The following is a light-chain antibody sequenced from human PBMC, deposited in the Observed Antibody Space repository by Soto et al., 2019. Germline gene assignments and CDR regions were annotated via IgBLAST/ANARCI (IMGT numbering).Light chain of an antibody. CDR1: QSISSY. CDR3: QQSYSTPRALT. CDR2: AAS. V-gene: IGKV1-39*01. J-gene: IGKJ4*01. Sequence: DIQMTQSPSSLSASVVDRVTITFRASQSISSYLNWYQQKPGKAPKLLIYAASSLQSGVPSRFSGSGSGTDFTLTISSLQPEDFATYYCQQSYSTPRALTFGGGTKVDIK.